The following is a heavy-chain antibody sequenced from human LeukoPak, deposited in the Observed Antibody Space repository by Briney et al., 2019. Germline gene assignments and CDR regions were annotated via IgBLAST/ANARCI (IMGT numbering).Heavy chain of an antibody. J-gene: IGHJ3*02. D-gene: IGHD1-1*01. Sequence: GGSLRLSCTASGFTFSNYVMAWVRQAPGKGPEWVSGISDRTGTTYYADSVKGRFTISRDNAKNSLFLQMNSLRAEDTAVYYSATDPPWTNDAFDIWGQGTMVTVSS. CDR3: ATDPPWTNDAFDI. CDR1: GFTFSNYV. CDR2: ISDRTGTT. V-gene: IGHV3-23*01.